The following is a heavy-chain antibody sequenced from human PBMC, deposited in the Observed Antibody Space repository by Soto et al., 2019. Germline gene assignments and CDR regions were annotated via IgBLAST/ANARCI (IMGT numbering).Heavy chain of an antibody. CDR3: TRGRGRGWYPTSVFAL. V-gene: IGHV1-2*04. Sequence: ASVKVSCKVSGYIFTGHYIHWVRQAPGQGLEWMGWINPDNGATDYAQKFQDWVTMTRDTSMSTAFIEFRRLKPDDTAVYYCTRGRGRGWYPTSVFALWGQGTQVTGSS. CDR2: INPDNGAT. J-gene: IGHJ4*02. D-gene: IGHD6-19*01. CDR1: GYIFTGHY.